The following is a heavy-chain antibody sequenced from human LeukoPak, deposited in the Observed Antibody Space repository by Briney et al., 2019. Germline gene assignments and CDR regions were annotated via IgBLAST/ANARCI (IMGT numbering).Heavy chain of an antibody. V-gene: IGHV1-8*01. D-gene: IGHD1-1*01. CDR3: ARGRGGGTRANDY. Sequence: ASVKVSCKASGGALNNSAISWMRQAPGQGLEWMGWMNPNSGNTAYAQKFQGRVTMTRNTSISTAYMELSSLRSEDTAVYYCARGRGGGTRANDYWGQGTLVTVSS. CDR2: MNPNSGNT. J-gene: IGHJ4*02. CDR1: GGALNNSA.